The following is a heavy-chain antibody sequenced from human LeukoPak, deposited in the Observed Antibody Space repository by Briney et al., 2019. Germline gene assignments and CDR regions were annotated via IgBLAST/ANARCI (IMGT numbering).Heavy chain of an antibody. J-gene: IGHJ4*02. CDR3: ARSIGYCSGGSCYFDY. D-gene: IGHD2-15*01. CDR2: ISAYNGNT. V-gene: IGHV1-18*01. Sequence: AASVKVSCKASGYTFTSYGISWVRQAPGQGLEWMGWISAYNGNTNYAQKLQGRVTMTTDTSTSTAYMELRSLRSDDTAVYYCARSIGYCSGGSCYFDYWGQGTLVTVSS. CDR1: GYTFTSYG.